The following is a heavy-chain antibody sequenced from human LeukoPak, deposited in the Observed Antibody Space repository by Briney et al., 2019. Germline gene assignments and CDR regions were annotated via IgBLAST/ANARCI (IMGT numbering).Heavy chain of an antibody. D-gene: IGHD1-7*01. CDR2: IYYSGST. Sequence: SETLSLTCTVSGGSISSYCWSWIRQPPGKGLEWIGCIYYSGSTNYNPSLKSRVTISVDTSKNQFSLKLSSVTAADTAVHYCASGSVYNWNYYFDYWGQGTLVTVSS. V-gene: IGHV4-59*01. CDR1: GGSISSYC. J-gene: IGHJ4*02. CDR3: ASGSVYNWNYYFDY.